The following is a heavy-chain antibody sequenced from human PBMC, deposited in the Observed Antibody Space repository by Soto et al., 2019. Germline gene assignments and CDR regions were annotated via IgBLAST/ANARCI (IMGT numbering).Heavy chain of an antibody. CDR1: GYTFTSYA. J-gene: IGHJ5*02. Sequence: ASVKVSCKASGYTFTSYAMHWVRQAPGQRLEWMGWINAGNGNTKYSQKFQGRVTITRDTSASTAYMELSSLRSEDTAVYYCARGHLWFGESWFDPWGQGTLVTVSS. CDR2: INAGNGNT. V-gene: IGHV1-3*01. D-gene: IGHD3-10*01. CDR3: ARGHLWFGESWFDP.